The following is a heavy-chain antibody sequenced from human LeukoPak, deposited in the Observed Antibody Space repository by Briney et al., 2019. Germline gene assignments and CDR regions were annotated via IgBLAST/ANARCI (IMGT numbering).Heavy chain of an antibody. CDR1: GYTFTSYA. V-gene: IGHV1-3*01. J-gene: IGHJ4*02. CDR3: VSGTCGGSCYILDY. CDR2: INAGNGNT. D-gene: IGHD2-15*01. Sequence: ASVKVSCKASGYTFTSYAMHWVRQAPGQRLEWMGWINAGNGNTKYSQKFQGRVTITRDTSASTAYMELSSLRAEDTAVYYCVSGTCGGSCYILDYWGQGTLVTVSS.